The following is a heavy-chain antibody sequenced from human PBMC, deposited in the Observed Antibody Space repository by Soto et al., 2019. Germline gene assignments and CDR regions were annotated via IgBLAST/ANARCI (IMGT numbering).Heavy chain of an antibody. J-gene: IGHJ4*02. CDR2: IYYSGST. Sequence: PSETLSLTCTVSGGSISSGGYYWSWIRQHPGKGLEWIGYIYYSGSTYYNPSLKSRVTISVDTSKNQFPLKLSSVTAADTAVYYCARGLWLGECFVFDYWGQGTLVTVSS. CDR1: GGSISSGGYY. D-gene: IGHD3-10*01. V-gene: IGHV4-31*03. CDR3: ARGLWLGECFVFDY.